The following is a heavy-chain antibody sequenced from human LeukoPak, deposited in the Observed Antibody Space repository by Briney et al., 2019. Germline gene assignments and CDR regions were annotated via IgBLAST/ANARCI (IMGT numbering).Heavy chain of an antibody. D-gene: IGHD1-26*01. CDR3: ARLESGSYYYGDYYYYMDV. CDR1: GGSISSSSSY. CDR2: IYYRGST. Sequence: PSETLSLTCSVSGGSISSSSSYWGWLRQPPGKGLEWIGSIYYRGSTYYNSSLKSRVTISVDTSKNQFSLKLSSVTAADTAVYYCARLESGSYYYGDYYYYMDVWGKGTTVTISS. J-gene: IGHJ6*03. V-gene: IGHV4-39*01.